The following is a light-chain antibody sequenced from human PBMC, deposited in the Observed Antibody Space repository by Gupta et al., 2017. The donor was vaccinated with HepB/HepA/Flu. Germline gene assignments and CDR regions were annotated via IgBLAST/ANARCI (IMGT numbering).Light chain of an antibody. CDR3: NSRDSSGNHLV. CDR1: SLRSYY. V-gene: IGLV3-19*01. Sequence: TCQGDSLRSYYASWYQLKPGQAPVLVIYGKNNRPSGIPDRFSGSSSGNTASLTITGAQAEDEADYYCNSRDSSGNHLVFGGGTKLTVL. J-gene: IGLJ2*01. CDR2: GKN.